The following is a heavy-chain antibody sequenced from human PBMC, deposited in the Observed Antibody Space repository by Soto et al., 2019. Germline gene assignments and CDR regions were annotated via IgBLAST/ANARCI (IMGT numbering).Heavy chain of an antibody. CDR1: GFTFSSYA. CDR2: ISGSGGST. CDR3: VKDRYVDY. J-gene: IGHJ4*02. V-gene: IGHV3-23*01. Sequence: GGSLRLSCAASGFTFSSYAMSWVRQAPGKGLEWVSAISGSGGSTYYADSVKGRLTISRDNSKNTLYLQMSSLRVEDTAVYYCVKDRYVDYWGQGTLVTVSS.